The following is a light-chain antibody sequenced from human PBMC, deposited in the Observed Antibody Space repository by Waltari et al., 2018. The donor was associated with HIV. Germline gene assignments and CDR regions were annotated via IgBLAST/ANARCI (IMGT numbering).Light chain of an antibody. CDR2: SNN. J-gene: IGLJ3*02. V-gene: IGLV1-44*01. Sequence: QSVLTQPPSASGTPGQRVTISCSGSSSNIRSNTANWYQQLPGTAPKLLIYSNNQRPSGVPDRLSGSKSGTSASLAISGLQSEDEANYYCAAWDDSLIGPVFGGGTKLTVL. CDR1: SSNIRSNT. CDR3: AAWDDSLIGPV.